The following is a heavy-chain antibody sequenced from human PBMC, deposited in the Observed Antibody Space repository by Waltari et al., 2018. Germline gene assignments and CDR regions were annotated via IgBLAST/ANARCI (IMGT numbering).Heavy chain of an antibody. D-gene: IGHD3-10*01. Sequence: QVQLVESGGGVVQPGRSLRLSCAASGFTFSSYAMHWVRQAPGKGLEWVAVISYDGSNKYYADSVKGRFTISRDNSKNTLYLQMNSLRAEDTAVYYCARIDGGNRYFDLWGRGTLVTVSS. CDR1: GFTFSSYA. V-gene: IGHV3-30*01. J-gene: IGHJ2*01. CDR3: ARIDGGNRYFDL. CDR2: ISYDGSNK.